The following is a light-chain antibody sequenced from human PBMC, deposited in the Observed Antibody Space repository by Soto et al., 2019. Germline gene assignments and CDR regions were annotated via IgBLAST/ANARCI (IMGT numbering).Light chain of an antibody. CDR2: DAS. CDR1: QTVSSTY. CDR3: QQFGSSPIT. J-gene: IGKJ5*01. Sequence: EIVLTQSPGTLSLSPGERATLSCRTSQTVSSTYFAWYQQRPGQAPRLLFSDASTRATGIPDRFSYSGSGRDFTLTISRLEPEDSAVYYCQQFGSSPITFGQGTRLEMK. V-gene: IGKV3-20*01.